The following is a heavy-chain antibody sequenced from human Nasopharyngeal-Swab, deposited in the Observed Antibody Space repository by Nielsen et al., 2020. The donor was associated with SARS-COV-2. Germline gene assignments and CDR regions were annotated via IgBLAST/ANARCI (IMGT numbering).Heavy chain of an antibody. J-gene: IGHJ4*02. Sequence: GESLKISCKGSGYSFTSYYMHWVRQAPGQGLEWMGIINPSGGSTSYAQKFQGRVTMTRDTSTSTVYMELSSLRSEDTAVYYCARDAVDSGSYQPYYWGQGTLVTVSS. V-gene: IGHV1-46*01. CDR1: GYSFTSYY. CDR3: ARDAVDSGSYQPYY. D-gene: IGHD1-26*01. CDR2: INPSGGST.